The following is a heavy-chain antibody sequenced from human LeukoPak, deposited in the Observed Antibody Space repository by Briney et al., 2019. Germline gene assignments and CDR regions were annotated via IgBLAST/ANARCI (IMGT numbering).Heavy chain of an antibody. D-gene: IGHD3-16*01. CDR2: MSPNSGET. CDR1: GYTFTSYD. J-gene: IGHJ3*02. Sequence: ASVKVSCKASGYTFTSYDIHWVRQATGQGLEWMGWMSPNSGETGYAQKFQGRVAITRYTSISTSYMELSSLRSEDTAVYYCAGPWGGAFDIWGQGTMVTVSS. CDR3: AGPWGGAFDI. V-gene: IGHV1-8*03.